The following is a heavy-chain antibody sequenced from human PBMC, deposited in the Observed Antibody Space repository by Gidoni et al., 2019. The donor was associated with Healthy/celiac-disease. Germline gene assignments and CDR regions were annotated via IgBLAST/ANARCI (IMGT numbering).Heavy chain of an antibody. CDR1: GSISSYY. D-gene: IGHD3-9*01. CDR2: IYYSGST. V-gene: IGHV4-59*01. Sequence: GSISSYYWSWIRQPPGKGLEWIGYIYYSGSTNYNPSLKSPVTISVDTSKNQFSLKLSSVTAADTAVYYCARDGAIYYDILTGSMGLDYWGQGTLVTVSS. CDR3: ARDGAIYYDILTGSMGLDY. J-gene: IGHJ4*02.